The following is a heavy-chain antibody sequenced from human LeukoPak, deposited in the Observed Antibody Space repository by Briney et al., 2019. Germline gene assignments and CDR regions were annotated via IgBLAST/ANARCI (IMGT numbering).Heavy chain of an antibody. Sequence: GASVKVSCKAFGYTFTGYYMHWVRQAPGQGLEWMGGIIPIFGTANYAQKFQGRVTITADESTSTAYMELSSLRSEDTAVYYCARVLRYFDWLLPRSDAFDIWGQGTMVTVSS. D-gene: IGHD3-9*01. J-gene: IGHJ3*02. CDR1: GYTFTGYY. CDR3: ARVLRYFDWLLPRSDAFDI. CDR2: IIPIFGTA. V-gene: IGHV1-69*13.